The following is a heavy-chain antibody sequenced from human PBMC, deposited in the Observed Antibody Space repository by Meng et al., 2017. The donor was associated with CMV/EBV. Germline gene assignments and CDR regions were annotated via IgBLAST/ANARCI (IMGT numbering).Heavy chain of an antibody. J-gene: IGHJ4*02. D-gene: IGHD6-13*01. CDR3: ARDAQQLGHDY. Sequence: ASVKVSCKASGYTFTGYYMHWVRQAPGQGLEWMGWINPNSGGTNYAQKFQGRVTITADKSTSTAYMELSSLRSEDTAVYYCARDAQQLGHDYWGQGTLVTVSS. CDR1: GYTFTGYY. CDR2: INPNSGGT. V-gene: IGHV1-2*02.